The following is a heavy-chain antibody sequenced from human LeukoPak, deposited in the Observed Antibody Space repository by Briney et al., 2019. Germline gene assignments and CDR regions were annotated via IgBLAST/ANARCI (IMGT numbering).Heavy chain of an antibody. D-gene: IGHD3-22*01. J-gene: IGHJ4*02. V-gene: IGHV1-2*02. Sequence: GASVKVSCKASEYTFTGYYMHWVRQAPGQGLEWMGWINPHSGGTNYAQKFQGRVTMTRDTSISTAYMELSRLRSDDTAVYYCARGDYDGSGYYYSHFDYWGQGTLVTVSS. CDR2: INPHSGGT. CDR3: ARGDYDGSGYYYSHFDY. CDR1: EYTFTGYY.